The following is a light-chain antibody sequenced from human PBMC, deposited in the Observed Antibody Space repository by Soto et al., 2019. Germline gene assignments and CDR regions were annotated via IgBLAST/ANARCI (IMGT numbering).Light chain of an antibody. CDR1: QSVSIN. CDR3: QPYNNWPRT. CDR2: GAS. J-gene: IGKJ1*01. Sequence: EIVMTQAPATLSVSPGERATLSRRASQSVSINLAWYQQKPGQAPRLLFYGASTRATGIPARFSGSGSGTEFTLTITSLQSEDFAVYYCQPYNNWPRTFGQGTKV. V-gene: IGKV3-15*01.